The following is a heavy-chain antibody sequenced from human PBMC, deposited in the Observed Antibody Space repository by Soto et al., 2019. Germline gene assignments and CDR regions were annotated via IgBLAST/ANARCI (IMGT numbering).Heavy chain of an antibody. V-gene: IGHV4-59*08. J-gene: IGHJ4*02. CDR2: TSNSAPT. Sequence: QVQLQESGPGLVKPSETLSLICTVSGCSISSYHWSWIRQSPGKGLEWIGYTSNSAPTIYNPSLKRRVTISADTSKNQFSLRLSSVTAADTAVYFCARQFRDVYNAVEYWGQGALVTVSS. CDR1: GCSISSYH. CDR3: ARQFRDVYNAVEY. D-gene: IGHD1-1*01.